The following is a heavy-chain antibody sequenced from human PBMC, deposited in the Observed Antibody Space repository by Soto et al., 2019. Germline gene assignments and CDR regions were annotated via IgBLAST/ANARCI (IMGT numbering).Heavy chain of an antibody. CDR3: ARGRGFYSDNYFDP. D-gene: IGHD3-22*01. CDR1: GDYISIYY. J-gene: IGHJ5*02. Sequence: SETLSLTCTVSGDYISIYYWTWIRQPAGNGLEWIGHIYSSGSTNYNPSLKSRVTMSLDTSKNQLSPSLDSVTAADTAVYYCARGRGFYSDNYFDPWGQGTQVTVSS. V-gene: IGHV4-4*07. CDR2: IYSSGST.